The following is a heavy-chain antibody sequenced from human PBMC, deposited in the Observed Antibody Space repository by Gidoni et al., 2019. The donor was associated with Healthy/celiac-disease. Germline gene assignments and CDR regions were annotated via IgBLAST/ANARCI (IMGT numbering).Heavy chain of an antibody. Sequence: QVQLQESGPGLVKPSGTLSLTCAVPGGPISSSNWWSWVRQPPGKGLEWIGEIYHSGSTNYNPSLKSRVTISVDKSKNQFSLKLSSVTAADTAVYYCARVTGGSLQLWLRHFDYWGQGTLVTVSS. V-gene: IGHV4-4*02. CDR1: GGPISSSNW. CDR3: ARVTGGSLQLWLRHFDY. J-gene: IGHJ4*02. CDR2: IYHSGST. D-gene: IGHD5-18*01.